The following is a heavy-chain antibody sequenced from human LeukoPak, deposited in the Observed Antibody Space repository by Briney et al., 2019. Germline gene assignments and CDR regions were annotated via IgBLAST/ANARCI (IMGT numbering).Heavy chain of an antibody. V-gene: IGHV3-53*01. CDR2: ICSGGST. D-gene: IGHD3-22*01. Sequence: GGSLRLSCAASGFTVNSNHMYWVRQAPGKGLEWVSVICSGGSTYYADSVKGRFTISRDNPKNTLYLQMNNLRTEDTAVYYCAREALTTIIEDWGQGTLVTVSS. CDR1: GFTVNSNH. J-gene: IGHJ4*02. CDR3: AREALTTIIED.